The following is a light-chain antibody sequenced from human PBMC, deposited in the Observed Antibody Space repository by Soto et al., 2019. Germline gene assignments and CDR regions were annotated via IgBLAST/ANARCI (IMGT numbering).Light chain of an antibody. V-gene: IGLV7-43*01. CDR1: TGAVTSGHF. CDR3: LLYYCGALGV. Sequence: QAVVTQEPSLTVSPGGTVTLTCASSTGAVTSGHFPNWVQQKPGQVPKSLIYSTSDKHSWTAARFSGSPLGGKAALTLSSVQPEDDAKYYCLLYYCGALGVFGGGTKLTVL. J-gene: IGLJ2*01. CDR2: STS.